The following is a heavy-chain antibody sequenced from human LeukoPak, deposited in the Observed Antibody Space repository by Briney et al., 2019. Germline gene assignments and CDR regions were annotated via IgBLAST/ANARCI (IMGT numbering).Heavy chain of an antibody. CDR1: GFTLSSYA. J-gene: IGHJ4*02. CDR2: ISGSGGST. Sequence: GGSLRLSCAASGFTLSSYAMSWVRQAPGKGLEWVSAISGSGGSTYYADSVKGRFTISRDNSKNTLYLQMNSLRAEDTAVYYCAKTAIFGVVEELDYWGQGTLVTVSS. D-gene: IGHD3-3*01. V-gene: IGHV3-23*01. CDR3: AKTAIFGVVEELDY.